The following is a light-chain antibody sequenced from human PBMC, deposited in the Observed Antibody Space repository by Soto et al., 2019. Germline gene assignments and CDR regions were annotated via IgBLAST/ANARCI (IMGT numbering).Light chain of an antibody. Sequence: DIQLPQSPSSLSASVGDRVTIPFQASQDIVNYLNWYQQRPGKAPNLLIYDASNLESGVPSRFSGSGSGTHFTFTISSLQPEDIATYYCQQYKSLPLTFGGGTKVDIK. J-gene: IGKJ4*01. V-gene: IGKV1-33*01. CDR3: QQYKSLPLT. CDR1: QDIVNY. CDR2: DAS.